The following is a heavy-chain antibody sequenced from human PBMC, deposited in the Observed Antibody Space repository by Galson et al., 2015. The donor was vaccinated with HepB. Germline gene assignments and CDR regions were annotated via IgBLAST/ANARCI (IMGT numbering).Heavy chain of an antibody. CDR3: AKSAAMDIVVVPAAPAPDY. D-gene: IGHD2-2*03. J-gene: IGHJ4*02. CDR2: ISYDGSNK. V-gene: IGHV3-30*18. Sequence: LRLSCAASGFTFSSYGMHWVRQAPGEGLEWVAVISYDGSNKYYADSVKCRFTISRDNSKNTLYLQMNSLRAEDTAVYYCAKSAAMDIVVVPAAPAPDYWGQGTLVTVSS. CDR1: GFTFSSYG.